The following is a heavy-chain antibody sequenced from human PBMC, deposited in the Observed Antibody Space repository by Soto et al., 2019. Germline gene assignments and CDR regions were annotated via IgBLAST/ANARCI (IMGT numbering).Heavy chain of an antibody. Sequence: EVHLLGSGGDLVKPGGSLRLSCAVSGFTFNNFAMSWVRQSPGKGLEWVSTISSDGDLRHYAESVKGRFTISRDNSKSSLVLQMNSLRAEDTSLYFCAKVRQRFLDILTGGPNFDSWGQGTLVTVSS. CDR2: ISSDGDLR. J-gene: IGHJ4*02. V-gene: IGHV3-23*01. CDR3: AKVRQRFLDILTGGPNFDS. D-gene: IGHD3-9*01. CDR1: GFTFNNFA.